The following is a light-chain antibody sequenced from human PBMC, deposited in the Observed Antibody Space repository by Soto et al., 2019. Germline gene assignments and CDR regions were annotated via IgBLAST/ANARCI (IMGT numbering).Light chain of an antibody. J-gene: IGLJ2*01. CDR1: SSEVGGYDF. Sequence: QSALTQPPSASGSPGQSVTISCTGTSSEVGGYDFVSWNQQHPGKAPKLMIYEVSQRPSGVPDRFSGSKSGNTASLTVSGLQAEDEADYYCSSYAGSHNLVFGGGTKLTVL. V-gene: IGLV2-8*01. CDR2: EVS. CDR3: SSYAGSHNLV.